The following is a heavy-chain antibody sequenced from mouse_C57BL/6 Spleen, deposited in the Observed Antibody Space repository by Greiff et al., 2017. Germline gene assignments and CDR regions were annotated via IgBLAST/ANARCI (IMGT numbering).Heavy chain of an antibody. V-gene: IGHV1-53*01. CDR1: GYTFTSYW. CDR2: INPSNGGT. D-gene: IGHD2-4*01. CDR3: ARGGYDYDGAWFAY. Sequence: VKLQQPGTELVKPGASVKLSCKASGYTFTSYWMHWVKQRPGQGLEWIGNINPSNGGTNYNEKFKSKATLTVDKSSSTAYMQLSSLTSEDSAVYYCARGGYDYDGAWFAYWGQGTLVTVSA. J-gene: IGHJ3*01.